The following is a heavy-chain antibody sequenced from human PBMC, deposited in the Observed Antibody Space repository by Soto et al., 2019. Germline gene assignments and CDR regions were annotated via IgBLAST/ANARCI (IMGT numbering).Heavy chain of an antibody. V-gene: IGHV1-2*04. CDR2: INPNSGGT. Sequence: ASLKVSCKASGYTFTGYYMHWVRQAPGQGLEWMGWINPNSGGTNYAQKFQGWVTMTRDTSINTAYMELSRLRSDDTAVYYCARAYGSGSYYNAQSFDYWGQGTLVTVSS. CDR1: GYTFTGYY. CDR3: ARAYGSGSYYNAQSFDY. D-gene: IGHD3-10*01. J-gene: IGHJ4*02.